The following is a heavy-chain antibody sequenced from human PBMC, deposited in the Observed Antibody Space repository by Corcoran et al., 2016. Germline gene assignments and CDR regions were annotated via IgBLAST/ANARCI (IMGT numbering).Heavy chain of an antibody. V-gene: IGHV4-38-2*02. CDR3: AREGRWGYSSSGNWFDP. J-gene: IGHJ5*02. Sequence: QVQLQESGPGLVKPSETLSLTCTVSGYSISSGYYWGWIRQPPGKGLEWIGSIYHSGSTYYNPSLKSRVTISVDTSKNQFSLKLSSVTAADTAVYYCAREGRWGYSSSGNWFDPWGQGTLVTVSS. CDR2: IYHSGST. CDR1: GYSISSGYY. D-gene: IGHD6-13*01.